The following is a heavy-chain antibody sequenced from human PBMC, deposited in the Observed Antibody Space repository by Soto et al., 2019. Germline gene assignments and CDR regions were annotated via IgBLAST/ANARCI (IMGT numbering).Heavy chain of an antibody. J-gene: IGHJ6*02. CDR1: SYSTSTHN. V-gene: IGHV4-59*08. CDR3: VRQGIGRLHGLVDV. Sequence: SETLSLTCAFSSYSTSTHNWILIRQTPGKGLEWIGYIFNIGTTSYNPSLWGRVSISMDTSTRQVSLRLSSVTAADTAVYYCVRQGIGRLHGLVDVWGQGTTVTVSS. D-gene: IGHD5-12*01. CDR2: IFNIGTT.